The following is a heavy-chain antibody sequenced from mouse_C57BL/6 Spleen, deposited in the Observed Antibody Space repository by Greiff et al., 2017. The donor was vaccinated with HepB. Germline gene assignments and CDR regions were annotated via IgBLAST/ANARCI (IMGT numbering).Heavy chain of an antibody. Sequence: EVQLQQSGPELVKPGASVKISCKASGYSFTGYYMNWVKQSPEKSLEWIGEINPSTGGTTYNQKFKAKATLTVDKSSSTAYMQLKSLTSEDSAVYYCARDMGSYGYFDYWGQGTTLTVSS. J-gene: IGHJ2*01. CDR3: ARDMGSYGYFDY. D-gene: IGHD1-1*02. V-gene: IGHV1-42*01. CDR1: GYSFTGYY. CDR2: INPSTGGT.